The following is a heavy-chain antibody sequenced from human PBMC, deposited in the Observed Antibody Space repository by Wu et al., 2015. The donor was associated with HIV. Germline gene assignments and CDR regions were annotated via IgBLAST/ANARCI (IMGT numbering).Heavy chain of an antibody. CDR1: GYTFTGYF. J-gene: IGHJ4*02. CDR2: INADTGAT. V-gene: IGHV1-2*02. D-gene: IGHD3-9*01. CDR3: AREGRYFDWSQTNYFDY. Sequence: QVQLVQSGAEVKKPGASVKVSCKASGYTFTGYFLHWVRQAPGQGLEWMGWINADTGATRYAQKFQGRVTLTRDTSITTTYMELSGLKSDDTAVYYCAREGRYFDWSQTNYFDYWGQGTLVTVSS.